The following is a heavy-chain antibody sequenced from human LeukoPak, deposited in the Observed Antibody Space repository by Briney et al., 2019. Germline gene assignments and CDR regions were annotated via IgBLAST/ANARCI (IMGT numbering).Heavy chain of an antibody. Sequence: GGSLRLSCVASGFSFSSYDMQWVRQVKGKGLEWVSAIERAGDTRYPDSVKGRFTISRENAKSSVLLQMNSLREGDTAVYYCARDPSGYGLDVWGQGTTVTVSS. CDR3: ARDPSGYGLDV. D-gene: IGHD3-10*01. J-gene: IGHJ6*02. CDR1: GFSFSSYD. CDR2: IERAGDT. V-gene: IGHV3-13*04.